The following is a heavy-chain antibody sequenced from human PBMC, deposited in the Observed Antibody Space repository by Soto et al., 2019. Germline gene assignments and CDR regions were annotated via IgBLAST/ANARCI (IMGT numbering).Heavy chain of an antibody. D-gene: IGHD3-3*02. CDR1: GGTFSSYA. J-gene: IGHJ4*02. V-gene: IGHV1-69*12. Sequence: QVQLVQSGAEVKKPGSSVKVSCKASGGTFSSYAISWVRQAPGHGLEWMGGFIPIFGTANYAQKFQGRVTITEDESTRTTYLELGSLGSEDTAVYVGASGWDPFLEWLPGDDWGQGTLVTVSS. CDR2: FIPIFGTA. CDR3: ASGWDPFLEWLPGDD.